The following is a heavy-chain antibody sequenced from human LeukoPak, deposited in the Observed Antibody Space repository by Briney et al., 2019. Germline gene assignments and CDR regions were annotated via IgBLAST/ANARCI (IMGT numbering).Heavy chain of an antibody. V-gene: IGHV4-59*08. CDR1: GGSISSYY. CDR2: IYYSGST. CDR3: AGIPITMDAFDI. Sequence: SETLSLTCTVSGGSISSYYWSWIRQPPGKGLEWIGYIYYSGSTNYNPSLKSRVTISVDTSKNQFSLKLSSVTAADMAVYYCAGIPITMDAFDIWGQGTMVTVSS. D-gene: IGHD3-10*01. J-gene: IGHJ3*02.